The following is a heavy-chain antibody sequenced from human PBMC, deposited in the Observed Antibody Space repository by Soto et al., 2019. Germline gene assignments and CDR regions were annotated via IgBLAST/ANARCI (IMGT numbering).Heavy chain of an antibody. CDR1: GYLFTSYD. CDR2: MNPNSGNT. V-gene: IGHV1-8*01. J-gene: IGHJ6*02. Sequence: VPRVQSGAEVKTPGASVKVLCKASGYLFTSYDIDWVRQATGQGLEWMGWMNPNSGNTGYAQKFQGRVTMTRNTSISTAYMELSSLRSEDTAVYYCARAREYYYGMDVWGQGTTVTVSS. CDR3: ARAREYYYGMDV.